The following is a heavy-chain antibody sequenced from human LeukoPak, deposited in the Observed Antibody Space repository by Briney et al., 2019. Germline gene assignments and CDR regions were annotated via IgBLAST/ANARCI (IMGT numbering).Heavy chain of an antibody. D-gene: IGHD2-8*01. CDR2: ISGSGGST. V-gene: IGHV3-23*01. CDR3: AKADGITTIVPTFFDY. CDR1: GFTFSSYA. J-gene: IGHJ4*02. Sequence: GGSLRVSCAASGFTFSSYAMSWVRQAPGNGLEWVSAISGSGGSTYYADSVKGRFTISRDNSKNTLYLQMNSLRAEDTAVYYCAKADGITTIVPTFFDYWGQGTLVTVSS.